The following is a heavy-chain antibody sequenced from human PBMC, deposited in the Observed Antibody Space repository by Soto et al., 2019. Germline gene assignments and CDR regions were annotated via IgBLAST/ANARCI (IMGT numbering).Heavy chain of an antibody. D-gene: IGHD2-2*01. V-gene: IGHV3-30-3*01. CDR1: GFTFSSYA. CDR3: ARGHYHTNDAFDI. Sequence: QVQLVESGGGVVQPGRSLRLSCAASGFTFSSYAMHWVRQAPGKGLEWVAVISYDGSNKYYADSVKGRFTISRDNSKNTLYLQMNSLRAEDTAVYYCARGHYHTNDAFDIWGQGTMVTVSS. J-gene: IGHJ3*02. CDR2: ISYDGSNK.